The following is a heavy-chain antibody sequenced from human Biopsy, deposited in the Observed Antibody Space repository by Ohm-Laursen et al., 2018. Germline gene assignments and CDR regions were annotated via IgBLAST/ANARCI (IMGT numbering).Heavy chain of an antibody. Sequence: GTLSTCPVSGGSISDSTYHWGWIRQSPGKGLEWIGNIYYSGNTDYSPSLKSRVTISVDTSNNQFSLKLRSVTAADTAVYYCARQVDFWSGYVDYWGQGTLVAVSS. CDR3: ARQVDFWSGYVDY. J-gene: IGHJ4*02. V-gene: IGHV4-39*01. D-gene: IGHD3-3*01. CDR1: GGSISDSTYH. CDR2: IYYSGNT.